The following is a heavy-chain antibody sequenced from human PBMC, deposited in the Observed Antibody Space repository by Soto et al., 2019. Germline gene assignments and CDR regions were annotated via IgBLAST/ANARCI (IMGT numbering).Heavy chain of an antibody. CDR2: IRSKAYGGTT. V-gene: IGHV3-49*04. CDR3: TSDPIPSDGSSGYRDPYYGRDG. D-gene: IGHD3-22*01. Sequence: GGSLRLPCTASGFTFGDYAMSWVRQAPGKGLEWVGFIRSKAYGGTTEYAASVTGRFTISRDDSKSIAYLQMNSLNTEDTAVYYCTSDPIPSDGSSGYRDPYYGRDGWGQGTTVTV. CDR1: GFTFGDYA. J-gene: IGHJ6*02.